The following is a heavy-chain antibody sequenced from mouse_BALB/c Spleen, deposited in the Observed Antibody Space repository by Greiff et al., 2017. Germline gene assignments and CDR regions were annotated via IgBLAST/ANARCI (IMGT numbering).Heavy chain of an antibody. D-gene: IGHD2-2*01. CDR2: IYPGDGDT. V-gene: IGHV1-87*01. CDR3: ARDGYDAAY. J-gene: IGHJ3*01. Sequence: SGAELARPGASVKLSCKASGYTFTSYWMQWVKQRPGQGLEWIGAIYPGDGDTRYTQKFKGKATLTADKSSSTAYMQLSSLASEDSAVYYCARDGYDAAYWGQGTLVTVSA. CDR1: GYTFTSYW.